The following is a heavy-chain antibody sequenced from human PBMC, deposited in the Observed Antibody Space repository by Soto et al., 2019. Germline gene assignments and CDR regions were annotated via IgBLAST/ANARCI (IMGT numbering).Heavy chain of an antibody. CDR1: GFTFGDSY. J-gene: IGHJ5*02. D-gene: IGHD2-15*01. CDR3: VRGGGGGLFDP. Sequence: GGSLRLSCAGSGFTFGDSYISWIRQAPGKGLEWLSYISPGSRYPAYADSVKGRFTISRDNAKRSLYLQMMSLTAEDTAIYYCVRGGGGGLFDPWGQGTMVTVSS. CDR2: ISPGSRYP. V-gene: IGHV3-11*06.